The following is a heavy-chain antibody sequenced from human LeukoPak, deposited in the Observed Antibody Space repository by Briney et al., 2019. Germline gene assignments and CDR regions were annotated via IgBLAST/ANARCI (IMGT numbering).Heavy chain of an antibody. CDR1: GGSLSGYY. Sequence: SETLSLTCAVYGGSLSGYYWSWIRQPPGKGLEWIGEINHSGSTNYNPSLKSRVTISVDTSKNQFSLKLSSVTAADTAVYYCARVRYAAWYYYYGMDVWGQGTTVTVSS. CDR3: ARVRYAAWYYYYGMDV. V-gene: IGHV4-34*01. J-gene: IGHJ6*02. D-gene: IGHD2-2*01. CDR2: INHSGST.